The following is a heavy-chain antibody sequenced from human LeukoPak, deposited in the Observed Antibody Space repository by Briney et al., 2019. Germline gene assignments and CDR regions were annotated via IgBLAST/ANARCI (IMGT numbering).Heavy chain of an antibody. CDR1: GGSISSYY. D-gene: IGHD3-10*01. Sequence: SETLSLTCTVSGGSISSYYWSWIRQPPGKGLEWIGYIYYSGSTNYNPSLKSRVAISVDTSKNQFSLKLSSVTAADTAVYYCARHGMGSGSYYTFDYWGQGTLVTVSS. V-gene: IGHV4-59*08. CDR3: ARHGMGSGSYYTFDY. J-gene: IGHJ4*02. CDR2: IYYSGST.